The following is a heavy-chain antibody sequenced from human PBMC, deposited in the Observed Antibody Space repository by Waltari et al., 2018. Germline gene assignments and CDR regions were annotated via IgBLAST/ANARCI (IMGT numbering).Heavy chain of an antibody. Sequence: EVKLVESGGGLVQPGGSLRLSCATSGFTFNLFSMSWVRQAPGKGLGGVAKLDQDRRLTNYLDSVKGRFTISRYSDKNSVYLQMSSLTVDDTAIYYCVKEGWYTDLWSPVVWGQGTQVTVSS. J-gene: IGHJ4*02. V-gene: IGHV3-7*04. CDR1: GFTFNLFS. CDR3: VKEGWYTDLWSPVV. CDR2: LDQDRRLT. D-gene: IGHD3-3*01.